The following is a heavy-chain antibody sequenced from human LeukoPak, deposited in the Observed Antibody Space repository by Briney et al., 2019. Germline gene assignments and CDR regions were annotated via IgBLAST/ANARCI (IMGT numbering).Heavy chain of an antibody. Sequence: GGSLRLSCAASGFTFSNYWMSWVRQAPGEGLEWVANIMVDGSEKYYVDSVKGRFTISRDNAKKSLCLQMNSPRAEDTAVYDCAGDGPPYYGSANYYSKDAFDIWGHGTMVTVSS. CDR2: IMVDGSEK. D-gene: IGHD3-10*01. CDR3: AGDGPPYYGSANYYSKDAFDI. CDR1: GFTFSNYW. V-gene: IGHV3-7*01. J-gene: IGHJ3*02.